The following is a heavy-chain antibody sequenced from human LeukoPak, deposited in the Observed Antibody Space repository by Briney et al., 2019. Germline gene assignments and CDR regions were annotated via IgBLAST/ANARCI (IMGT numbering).Heavy chain of an antibody. CDR1: GFTFSSYA. CDR2: ISYDGSNK. J-gene: IGHJ4*02. V-gene: IGHV3-30*14. CDR3: ARGDGYSSSPTDY. D-gene: IGHD6-6*01. Sequence: PGGSLRLSCAASGFTFSSYAMHWVRQAPGKGLEWVAVISYDGSNKYYADSVKGRFTISRDNSKNTLYLQMNSLRAEDTAVYYCARGDGYSSSPTDYWGQGTLVTVSS.